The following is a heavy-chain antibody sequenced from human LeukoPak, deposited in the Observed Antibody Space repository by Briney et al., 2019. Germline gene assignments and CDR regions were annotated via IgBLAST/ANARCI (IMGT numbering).Heavy chain of an antibody. V-gene: IGHV5-10-1*01. Sequence: GESLKISCKGSGYSFTSYWISWVRQMPGKGLEWMGRIDPSDSYTNYNPSFQGHVTISADKSISTAYLQWSSLKASDTAMYYCASTPSSGSYDAFDIWGQGTMVTVSS. J-gene: IGHJ3*02. D-gene: IGHD6-19*01. CDR2: IDPSDSYT. CDR1: GYSFTSYW. CDR3: ASTPSSGSYDAFDI.